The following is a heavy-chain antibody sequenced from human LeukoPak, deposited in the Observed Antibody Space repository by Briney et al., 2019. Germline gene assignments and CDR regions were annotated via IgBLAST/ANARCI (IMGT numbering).Heavy chain of an antibody. D-gene: IGHD3-22*01. CDR3: ASMGPHHYDSSGGTNY. J-gene: IGHJ4*02. CDR1: GFTVSSNY. V-gene: IGHV3-66*01. CDR2: IYSGGST. Sequence: PGGSLRLSCAASGFTVSSNYMSWVRQAPGKGLEWVSVIYSGGSTYYADSVKGRFTISRDNSKNTLYLQMNSLRAEDTAVYYCASMGPHHYDSSGGTNYWGQGTLVTVSS.